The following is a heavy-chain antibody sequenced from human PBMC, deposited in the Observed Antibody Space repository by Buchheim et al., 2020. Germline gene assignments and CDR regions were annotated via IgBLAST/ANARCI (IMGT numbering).Heavy chain of an antibody. CDR3: ARDPVCSISFDY. D-gene: IGHD4-11*01. J-gene: IGHJ4*02. Sequence: QVQLHGSGPRLVEPSGTLSLTCAVSGDSISTTNWWSWVRQSPGRGLEWIGEMSHTGNGNYNPSLNSRVTISVDKSKNQFSLKVTSVTAADTAVYYCARDPVCSISFDYWGQGTL. CDR1: GDSISTTNW. CDR2: MSHTGNG. V-gene: IGHV4-4*02.